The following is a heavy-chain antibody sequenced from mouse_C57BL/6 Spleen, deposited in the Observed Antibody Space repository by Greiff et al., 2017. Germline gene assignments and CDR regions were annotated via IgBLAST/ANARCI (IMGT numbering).Heavy chain of an antibody. CDR1: GFTFSDYG. V-gene: IGHV5-17*01. Sequence: DVTLVESGGGLVKPGGSLKLSCAASGFTFSDYGMHWVRQAPEKGLEWVAYISSGSSTIYYADTVKGRFTISRDNAKNTLFLQMTSLRSEDTAMYYCARGGSYWYFDVWGTGTTVTVSS. D-gene: IGHD1-1*01. J-gene: IGHJ1*03. CDR3: ARGGSYWYFDV. CDR2: ISSGSSTI.